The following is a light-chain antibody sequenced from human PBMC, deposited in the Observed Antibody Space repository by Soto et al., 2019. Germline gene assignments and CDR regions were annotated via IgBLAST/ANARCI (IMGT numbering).Light chain of an antibody. CDR2: GAS. V-gene: IGKV3-20*01. Sequence: VVFTQSPGTLSQTPGERATLSCRARQSVTSSYLAWYQQKPGQAPRLLIYGASSRATGIPDRFSGSGSGTDFTLTISRLEPEDFAVYYCQQSGSSPRTFGQGTKVDIK. J-gene: IGKJ1*01. CDR1: QSVTSSY. CDR3: QQSGSSPRT.